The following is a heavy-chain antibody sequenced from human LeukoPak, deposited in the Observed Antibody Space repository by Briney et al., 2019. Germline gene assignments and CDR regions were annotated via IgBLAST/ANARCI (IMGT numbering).Heavy chain of an antibody. J-gene: IGHJ4*02. V-gene: IGHV3-66*04. Sequence: GGSLRLSCAASGFTFSSYAMSWVRQAPGKGLEWVSVIYSGGSTYYADSVKGRFTISRDNSKNTLYLQMNSLRAEDTAVYYCARPTAGMATPLDYWGQGTLVTVSS. CDR2: IYSGGST. CDR1: GFTFSSYA. CDR3: ARPTAGMATPLDY. D-gene: IGHD5-24*01.